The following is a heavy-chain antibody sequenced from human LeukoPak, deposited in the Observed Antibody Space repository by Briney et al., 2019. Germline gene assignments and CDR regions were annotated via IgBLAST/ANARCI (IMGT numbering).Heavy chain of an antibody. CDR1: GYTFTSYG. Sequence: GASVKVSCKASGYTFTSYGISWVRQAPGQGLEWMGWISAYNGNTNYAQKLQGRVTMTTDTFTSTAYMELRSLRSDDTAVYYCASGTGTTGSLYYYYMDVWGKGTTVTVSS. J-gene: IGHJ6*03. CDR3: ASGTGTTGSLYYYYMDV. CDR2: ISAYNGNT. V-gene: IGHV1-18*01. D-gene: IGHD1-7*01.